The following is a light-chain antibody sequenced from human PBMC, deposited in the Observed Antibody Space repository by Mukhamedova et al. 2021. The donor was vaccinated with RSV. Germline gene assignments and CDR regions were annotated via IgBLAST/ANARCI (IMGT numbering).Light chain of an antibody. Sequence: GQSPQLLIYLGSHRASGVPDRFSGSGSGTDFTLKISKVESEDVGVYYCMQALQTHYTFGQGNTLEI. J-gene: IGKJ2*01. CDR3: MQALQTHYT. CDR2: LGS. V-gene: IGKV2-28*01.